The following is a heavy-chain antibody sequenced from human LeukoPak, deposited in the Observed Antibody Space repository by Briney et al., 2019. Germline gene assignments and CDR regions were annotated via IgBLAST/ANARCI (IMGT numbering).Heavy chain of an antibody. Sequence: ASVEVSCKASGYTFTGYYMHWVRQAPGQGLEWMGWINPNSGGTNYAQKFQGRVTMTRDTSISTAYMELSRLRSDDTAVYYCARDRAVLRAFDIWGQGTMVTVSS. CDR1: GYTFTGYY. D-gene: IGHD6-19*01. V-gene: IGHV1-2*02. CDR3: ARDRAVLRAFDI. CDR2: INPNSGGT. J-gene: IGHJ3*02.